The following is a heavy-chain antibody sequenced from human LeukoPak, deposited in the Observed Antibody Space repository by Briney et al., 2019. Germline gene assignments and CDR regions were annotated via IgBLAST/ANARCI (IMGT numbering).Heavy chain of an antibody. D-gene: IGHD2-21*01. J-gene: IGHJ4*02. CDR1: GFTLSSYG. CDR3: AKAPVTTCSGAYCYPFDY. V-gene: IGHV3-23*01. Sequence: PGGSLRLSCAASGFTLSSYGMSWVRQAPGEGLEWVSAISVSGNTYHAASVKGRFTISRDSSKNTLYLQMNRLRAEDAAVYYCAKAPVTTCSGAYCYPFDYWGQGTLVTVSS. CDR2: ISVSGNT.